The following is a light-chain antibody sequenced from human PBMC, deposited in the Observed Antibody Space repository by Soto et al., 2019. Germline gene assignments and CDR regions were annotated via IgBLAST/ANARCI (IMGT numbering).Light chain of an antibody. V-gene: IGKV3-20*01. CDR1: QSLSSTY. CDR3: QQYGNSPPT. Sequence: EIVLTQSPGTLSLSPGERATLSCRASQSLSSTYLAWYQQKPGQAPRLLVYGASSRATGITDRFIGSGSATDFTLTISRLEPEDFAVYHGQQYGNSPPTFGGGTEVEI. CDR2: GAS. J-gene: IGKJ4*01.